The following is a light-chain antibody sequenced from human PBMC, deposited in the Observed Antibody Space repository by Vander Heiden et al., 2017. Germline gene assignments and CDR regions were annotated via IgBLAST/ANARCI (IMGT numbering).Light chain of an antibody. CDR3: QQYGSSPFT. CDR1: QSVSSNY. Sequence: TLSPGTLSLSPGERATLSCRASQSVSSNYVAWYQQTRGPARRLIIDGASSRAASIPDRCGSGGSGTVFTLTISRLEAEDFAVYYCQQYGSSPFTFGPGTKVDIK. V-gene: IGKV3-20*01. CDR2: GAS. J-gene: IGKJ3*01.